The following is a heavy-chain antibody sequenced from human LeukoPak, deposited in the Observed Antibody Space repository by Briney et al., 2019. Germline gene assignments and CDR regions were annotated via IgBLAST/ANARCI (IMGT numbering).Heavy chain of an antibody. Sequence: GGSLRLSCSASEFTLRDAWMNWVRQAPGKGLEWVSAISDDGDDRYYVDSVKGRFTISRDNAKNSLYLQMKSLRAEDTAFYYCATFSGYATYWGQGILVTVSS. J-gene: IGHJ4*02. CDR2: ISDDGDDR. CDR3: ATFSGYATY. V-gene: IGHV3-21*01. CDR1: EFTLRDAW. D-gene: IGHD5-12*01.